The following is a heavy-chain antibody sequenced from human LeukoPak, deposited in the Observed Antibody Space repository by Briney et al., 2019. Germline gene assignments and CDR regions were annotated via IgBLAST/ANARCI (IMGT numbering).Heavy chain of an antibody. V-gene: IGHV3-30-3*01. J-gene: IGHJ4*02. Sequence: PGGSLRLSCAASGFTFSSYAMHWVRQAPGKGLEWVAIISHDGSNKYYADSVKGRFTISRDNSKNTLYLQMNSLRAEDTAVYYCARGFSKSGSYHLYYFDYWGQGTLVTVSS. CDR1: GFTFSSYA. CDR3: ARGFSKSGSYHLYYFDY. D-gene: IGHD1-26*01. CDR2: ISHDGSNK.